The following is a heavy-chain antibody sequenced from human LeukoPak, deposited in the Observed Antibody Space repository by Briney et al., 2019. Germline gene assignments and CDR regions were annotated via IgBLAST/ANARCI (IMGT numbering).Heavy chain of an antibody. CDR2: IQYDRTNE. J-gene: IGHJ6*03. V-gene: IGHV3-30*02. Sequence: GGSLRLSCAASAFTFSSYGMHWVRQAPGKGLEWVAYIQYDRTNEQYAHSVKGRFRISRDNSNNILYLQMNSLRTEDTAVYYCARDHGYDYVWGSYRYTHYYYMDVWGKGTTVTISS. CDR3: ARDHGYDYVWGSYRYTHYYYMDV. CDR1: AFTFSSYG. D-gene: IGHD3-16*02.